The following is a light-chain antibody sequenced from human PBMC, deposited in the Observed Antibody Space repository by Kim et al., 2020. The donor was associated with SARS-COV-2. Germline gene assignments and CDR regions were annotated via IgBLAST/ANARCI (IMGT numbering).Light chain of an antibody. V-gene: IGLV6-57*01. Sequence: KTVTIHCTRSSGSIASTSVQWYQQRPGSSPTTVIYENDQRPTGVPDRFSGSIDSSSNSASLAISGLKTEDEADYYCQSYDSSIPWVFGGGTQLTVL. CDR2: END. CDR3: QSYDSSIPWV. CDR1: SGSIASTS. J-gene: IGLJ3*02.